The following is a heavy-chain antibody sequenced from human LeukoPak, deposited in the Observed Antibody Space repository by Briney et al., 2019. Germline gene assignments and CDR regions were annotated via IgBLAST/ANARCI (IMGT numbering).Heavy chain of an antibody. J-gene: IGHJ4*02. Sequence: GGSLRLSCAASGFTFNNAWMNWVRQAPGKGLEWVGRIKSKTEGGTAVYAAPVKGRFTISRDESKNTLFLQLNSLKTEGTAVYYCTTVGGYDYFDYWGQGTLVTVSS. CDR2: IKSKTEGGTA. D-gene: IGHD5-12*01. V-gene: IGHV3-15*01. CDR3: TTVGGYDYFDY. CDR1: GFTFNNAW.